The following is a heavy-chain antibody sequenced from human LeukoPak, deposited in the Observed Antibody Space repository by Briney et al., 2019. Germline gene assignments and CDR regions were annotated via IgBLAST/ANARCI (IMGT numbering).Heavy chain of an antibody. J-gene: IGHJ5*02. Sequence: PSETLSLTCTLAAGSISSYYWSWIRQPAGKGLELIGRIYTSGSTNYNPSLKSRVTMPVATSKNQSTLKLSSVAAADTAVYYCARQWTVDRYNWFDPWGQGDLVTVSS. CDR1: AGSISSYY. D-gene: IGHD5-12*01. CDR3: ARQWTVDRYNWFDP. V-gene: IGHV4-4*07. CDR2: IYTSGST.